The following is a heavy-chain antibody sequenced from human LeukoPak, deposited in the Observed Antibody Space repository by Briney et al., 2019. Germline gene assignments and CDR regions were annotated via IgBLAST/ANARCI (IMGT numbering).Heavy chain of an antibody. D-gene: IGHD2-8*01. Sequence: PSETLSLTCTVSGGSISSSTYYWGWIRQPPGKGLEWFGSISHRGNTYYNPSLRSRVTISVDTSKHQLSLKLSSVTAADTAVYYCARLYEGKRPPDYWGQGTLVTVSS. CDR3: ARLYEGKRPPDY. CDR2: ISHRGNT. CDR1: GGSISSSTYY. V-gene: IGHV4-39*01. J-gene: IGHJ4*02.